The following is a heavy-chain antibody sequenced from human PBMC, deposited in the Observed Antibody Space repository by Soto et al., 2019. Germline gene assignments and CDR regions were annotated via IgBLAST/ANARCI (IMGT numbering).Heavy chain of an antibody. CDR1: GGTFSSYA. V-gene: IGHV1-69*01. J-gene: IGHJ6*02. CDR3: ARDQQCSSTSCYGNYYYGMDV. CDR2: IIPIFGTA. Sequence: QVQLVQSGAEVKKPGSSVKVSCKASGGTFSSYAISWVRQAPGQGLEWMGGIIPIFGTANYAQKFQGRVTITADESTSTAYMELSSLRSEDMAVYYCARDQQCSSTSCYGNYYYGMDVWGQGTTVTVSS. D-gene: IGHD2-2*01.